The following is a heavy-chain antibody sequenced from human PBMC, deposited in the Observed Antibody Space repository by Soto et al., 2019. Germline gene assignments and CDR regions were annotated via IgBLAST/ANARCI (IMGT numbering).Heavy chain of an antibody. J-gene: IGHJ6*02. V-gene: IGHV4-59*01. D-gene: IGHD1-26*01. CDR3: ARGHSGSYRTGEGYYYGMDV. Sequence: QVQLQESGPGLVKPSETLSLTCTVSGGSISSYYWSWIRQPPGKGLEWIGYIYYSGSTNYNPSLKRRGTISVDTSKNQFSLKLSSVTAADTAVYYCARGHSGSYRTGEGYYYGMDVWGQGTTVTVSS. CDR1: GGSISSYY. CDR2: IYYSGST.